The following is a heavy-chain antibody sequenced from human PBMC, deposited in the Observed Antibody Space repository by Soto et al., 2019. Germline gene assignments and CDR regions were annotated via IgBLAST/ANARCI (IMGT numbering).Heavy chain of an antibody. CDR1: GFNFEDHA. D-gene: IGHD1-1*01. J-gene: IGHJ6*02. CDR3: ARNSDNFSPDAMDV. V-gene: IGHV3-9*01. CDR2: INWRGNNI. Sequence: PGGSLRLSCVSSGFNFEDHAFHWVRQRPGKGLEWVSAINWRGNNIGYADSVKGRFTISRDNAKNSLYLQMHSLRAEDTALYYCARNSDNFSPDAMDVWGRGTTVTVSS.